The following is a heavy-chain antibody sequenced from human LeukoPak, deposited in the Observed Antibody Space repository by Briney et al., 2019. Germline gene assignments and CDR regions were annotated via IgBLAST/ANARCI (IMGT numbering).Heavy chain of an antibody. Sequence: PSETLSLTCAVSGYSISNDYYWGWVRQLPGKGLEWIGNIYHSGSTYKNPSLKSRLTMSLDTSKNQFSLKLISVTAADTAMYYCARLSGAPVRHPIYHFDYWGQGTLVTVSS. CDR1: GYSISNDYY. CDR3: ARLSGAPVRHPIYHFDY. J-gene: IGHJ4*02. CDR2: IYHSGST. D-gene: IGHD2-2*02. V-gene: IGHV4-38-2*01.